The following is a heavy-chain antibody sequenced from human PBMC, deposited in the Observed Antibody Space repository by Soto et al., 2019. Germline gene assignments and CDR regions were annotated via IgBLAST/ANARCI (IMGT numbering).Heavy chain of an antibody. CDR1: GFTFTTYG. CDR2: ISYDGSQA. D-gene: IGHD1-26*01. J-gene: IGHJ4*02. CDR3: AKERTYSVASGFEY. Sequence: QVQLVDSGGGVVKPGRSLRLSCAASGFTFTTYGLHWVLRAPGKGLERVAVISYDGSQAYYADSAKGRFTISRDNSKNTLYMQINSLRAEDTAVYYCAKERTYSVASGFEYWGRGTLVTVSS. V-gene: IGHV3-30*18.